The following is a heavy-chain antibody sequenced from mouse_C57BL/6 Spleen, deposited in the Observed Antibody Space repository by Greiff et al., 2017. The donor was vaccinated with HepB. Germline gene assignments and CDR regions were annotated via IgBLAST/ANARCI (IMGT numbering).Heavy chain of an antibody. D-gene: IGHD1-1*01. CDR2: ISDGGSYT. J-gene: IGHJ2*01. CDR3: ARDRGDYDGSSYAFDY. CDR1: GFTFSSYA. V-gene: IGHV5-4*01. Sequence: DVQLVESGGGLVKPGGSLKLSCAASGFTFSSYAMSWVRQTPEKRLEWVATISDGGSYTYYPDNVKGRFTISRDNAKNNLYLQMSHLKSEDTAMYYCARDRGDYDGSSYAFDYWGQGTTLTVSS.